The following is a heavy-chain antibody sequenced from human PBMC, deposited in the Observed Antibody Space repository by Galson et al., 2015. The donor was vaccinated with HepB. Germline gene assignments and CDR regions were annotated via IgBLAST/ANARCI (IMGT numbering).Heavy chain of an antibody. V-gene: IGHV4-31*03. CDR3: ARGSLYEESGYDSIDY. J-gene: IGHJ4*02. D-gene: IGHD3-22*01. CDR1: GGSITSGSFH. CDR2: IYYSGTT. Sequence: LSLTCTVSGGSITSGSFHWDWIRQHPGKGLEWIGLIYYSGTTYYSPSLKSRLTLSVDTSKNQFSLNLRSVTAADTAMYFCARGSLYEESGYDSIDYWGQGTLVTVSS.